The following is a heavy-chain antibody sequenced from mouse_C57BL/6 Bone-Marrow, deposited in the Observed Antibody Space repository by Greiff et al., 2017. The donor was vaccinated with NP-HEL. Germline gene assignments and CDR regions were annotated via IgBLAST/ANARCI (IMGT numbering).Heavy chain of an antibody. D-gene: IGHD2-14*01. CDR1: GYTFTSYW. CDR3: ARWVLHWYFDV. V-gene: IGHV1-69*01. CDR2: IDPSDSYT. J-gene: IGHJ1*03. Sequence: QVQLQQSGAELVMPGASVKLSCKASGYTFTSYWMHWVKQRPGQGLEWIGEIDPSDSYTNYNQKFKGKSTLTVDKSSSKAYMQLSSLTSEDSAVYYCARWVLHWYFDVWGTGTTVTVSS.